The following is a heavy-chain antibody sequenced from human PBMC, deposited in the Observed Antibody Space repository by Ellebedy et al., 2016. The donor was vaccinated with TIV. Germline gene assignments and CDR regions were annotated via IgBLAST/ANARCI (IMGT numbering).Heavy chain of an antibody. CDR1: GGTFTNYA. D-gene: IGHD1-1*01. J-gene: IGHJ4*02. CDR3: AYSDAPNWKFDY. V-gene: IGHV1-69*10. Sequence: AASVKVSCKASGGTFTNYALNWVRQAPGGGLEWMGGIIPMLGRGKNAHRFQGRLAITADESTTTAYMQLRNLKSEDTAVYYCAYSDAPNWKFDYWGPGTLVSVSS. CDR2: IIPMLGRG.